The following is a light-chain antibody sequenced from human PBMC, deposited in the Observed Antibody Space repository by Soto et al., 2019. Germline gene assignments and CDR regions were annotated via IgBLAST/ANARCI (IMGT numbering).Light chain of an antibody. CDR3: QQTYSTPYT. V-gene: IGKV1-39*01. J-gene: IGKJ2*01. CDR1: QSISNY. Sequence: DIQMTQSPSSLSASVGDRVTITCRASQSISNYSNWYQQKPGKAPKFLIYAASSLQSGVPSRFSGSGSGTDFTLTISSLQPEDFAIYYCQQTYSTPYTFGQGTKLEIK. CDR2: AAS.